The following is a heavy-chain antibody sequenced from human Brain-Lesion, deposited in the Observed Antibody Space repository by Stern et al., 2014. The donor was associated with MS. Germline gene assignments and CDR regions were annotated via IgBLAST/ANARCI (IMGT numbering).Heavy chain of an antibody. Sequence: VQLVESGPGLVKPSQTLSLSCTVSGGSISSGGYYWSWIRQPAGKGLEWIGRIFNSGSTSYTPSLKSRVTISIATSKTQFSLRLNSMTAADTAVYYCARGRVVPGFQYYATDVWGQGTTVIVS. CDR1: GGSISSGGYY. V-gene: IGHV4-61*02. CDR2: IFNSGST. CDR3: ARGRVVPGFQYYATDV. J-gene: IGHJ6*02. D-gene: IGHD2-2*01.